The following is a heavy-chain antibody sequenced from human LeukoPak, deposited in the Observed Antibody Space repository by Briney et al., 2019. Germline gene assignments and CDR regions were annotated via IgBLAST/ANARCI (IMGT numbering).Heavy chain of an antibody. CDR2: ISAYNGNT. D-gene: IGHD5-12*01. CDR3: ARVSTNSRVAGYDPQWYFDL. V-gene: IGHV1-18*04. Sequence: GASVKVSCKASGYTFINYGFSWVRQAPGQGLGWMGWISAYNGNTNYLQKFQGRVTMTPDTSTNTVYMELRSLRSDDTAVYYCARVSTNSRVAGYDPQWYFDLWGRGTPVTVSP. J-gene: IGHJ2*01. CDR1: GYTFINYG.